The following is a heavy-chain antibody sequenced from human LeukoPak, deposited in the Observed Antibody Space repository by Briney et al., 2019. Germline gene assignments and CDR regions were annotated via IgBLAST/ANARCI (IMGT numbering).Heavy chain of an antibody. CDR3: ARAPLRFDILTGYHNQAYGMDV. D-gene: IGHD3-9*01. CDR2: IYYSGST. CDR1: GGSISSYY. V-gene: IGHV4-59*12. J-gene: IGHJ6*02. Sequence: SETLPLTCTVSGGSISSYYWSWIRQPPGKGLEWIGYIYYSGSTNYNPSLKSRVTISVDTSKNQFSLKLSSVTAADTAVYYCARAPLRFDILTGYHNQAYGMDVWGQGTTVTVSS.